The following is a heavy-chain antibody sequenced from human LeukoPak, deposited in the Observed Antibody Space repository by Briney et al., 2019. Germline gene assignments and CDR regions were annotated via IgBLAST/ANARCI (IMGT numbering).Heavy chain of an antibody. CDR2: ISAYNGNT. V-gene: IGHV1-18*01. J-gene: IGHJ4*02. CDR1: GYTFTSYG. CDR3: ARVIWYYDSSGYYIGDY. Sequence: ASVKVSCKASGYTFTSYGISWVRQAPGQGLEWMGWISAYNGNTNYAQKLQGGVTMTTDTSTSTAYMELRSLRSDDTAVYYCARVIWYYDSSGYYIGDYWGQGTLVTVSS. D-gene: IGHD3-22*01.